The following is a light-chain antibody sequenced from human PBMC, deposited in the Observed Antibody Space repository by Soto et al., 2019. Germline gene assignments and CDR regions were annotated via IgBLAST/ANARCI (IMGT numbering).Light chain of an antibody. V-gene: IGKV1-5*03. CDR2: KAS. J-gene: IGKJ2*01. CDR3: QQYNSYSYT. Sequence: DIKMTQSPSTLSASVGDRVTITCRASQSISSWLAWYQQKPGKAPKLLIYKASCLESGVQSRFSGRGSGTEFTLTISSLQPDDVATYYCQQYNSYSYTFGQGTKLEIK. CDR1: QSISSW.